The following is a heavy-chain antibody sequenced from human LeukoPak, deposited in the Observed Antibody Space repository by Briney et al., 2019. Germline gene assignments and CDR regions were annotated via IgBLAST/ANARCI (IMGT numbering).Heavy chain of an antibody. CDR3: AVMSLPAATYYFDY. J-gene: IGHJ4*02. D-gene: IGHD2-2*01. CDR1: GGSFSGYY. Sequence: SETLSLTCAVYGGSFSGYYWSWIRQPPGKGLEWIGYIYYSGSTYYNPSLKSRVTISVDTSKNQFSLKLSSVTAADTAVYYCAVMSLPAATYYFDYWGQGTLVTVSS. CDR2: IYYSGST. V-gene: IGHV4-59*06.